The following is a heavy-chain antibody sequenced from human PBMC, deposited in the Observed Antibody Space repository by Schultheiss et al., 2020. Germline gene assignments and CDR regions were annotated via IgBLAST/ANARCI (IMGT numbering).Heavy chain of an antibody. CDR3: ARDGPVYCSSTSCTSIDY. D-gene: IGHD2-2*01. CDR2: IWYDGSNK. J-gene: IGHJ4*02. V-gene: IGHV3-33*01. CDR1: GFTFSSYG. Sequence: GGSLRLSCAASGFTFSSYGMHWVRQAPGKGLEWVAVIWYDGSNKYYADSVKGRFTISRDNSKNTLYLQMNSLRAEDTVVYYCARDGPVYCSSTSCTSIDYWGQGTLVTVSS.